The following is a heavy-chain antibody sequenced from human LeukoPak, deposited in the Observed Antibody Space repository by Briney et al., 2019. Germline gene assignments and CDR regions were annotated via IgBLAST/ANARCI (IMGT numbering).Heavy chain of an antibody. CDR1: GGTFSSYA. CDR2: IIPILGIA. J-gene: IGHJ3*02. D-gene: IGHD3-22*01. Sequence: SVKVSCKASGGTFSSYAISWVRQAPGQGLEWMGRIIPILGIANYAQKFQGRVTITADKSTSTAYMELSSLRSEDTAVYYCARDMENYYDSRGYAFDIWGQGTMVTVSS. V-gene: IGHV1-69*04. CDR3: ARDMENYYDSRGYAFDI.